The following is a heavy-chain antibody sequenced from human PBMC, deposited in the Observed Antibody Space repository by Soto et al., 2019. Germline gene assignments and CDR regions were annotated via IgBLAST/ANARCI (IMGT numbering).Heavy chain of an antibody. CDR3: ARSLNYDFWSGYFEGPSYNWFDP. CDR1: GYTFTSYD. D-gene: IGHD3-3*01. CDR2: MNPNSGNT. Sequence: ASVKVSCKASGYTFTSYDINWVRQATGQGLEWMGWMNPNSGNTGYAQKFQGRVTMTRNTSISTAYMELSSLRSEDTAVYYCARSLNYDFWSGYFEGPSYNWFDPWGQGTLVTVSS. V-gene: IGHV1-8*01. J-gene: IGHJ5*02.